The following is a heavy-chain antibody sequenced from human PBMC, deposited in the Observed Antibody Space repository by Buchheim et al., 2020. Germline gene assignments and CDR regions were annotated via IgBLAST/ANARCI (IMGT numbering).Heavy chain of an antibody. J-gene: IGHJ4*02. CDR3: ARDRFYYDRGGDFDY. V-gene: IGHV3-33*01. D-gene: IGHD3-22*01. CDR1: GFTFSSYG. CDR2: IWYDGSNK. Sequence: QVQLVESGGGVVQPGRSLRLSCAASGFTFSSYGMHWVRQAPGKGLEWVAVIWYDGSNKYYEDSVKGRFTISRDNSKNTLYLQMNSLRAEDTAVYYCARDRFYYDRGGDFDYWGQGTL.